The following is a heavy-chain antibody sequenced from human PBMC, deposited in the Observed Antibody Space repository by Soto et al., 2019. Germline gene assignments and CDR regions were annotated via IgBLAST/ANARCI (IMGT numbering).Heavy chain of an antibody. CDR1: GYTFTSYG. D-gene: IGHD2-15*01. CDR2: INAGNGNT. Sequence: GASVKVSCKASGYTFTSYGISWVRQAPGQGLEWMGWINAGNGNTKYSQKFQGRVTITRDTSASTAYMELSSLRSEDTAVYYCARDRGLAVTRKVARYGMDVWGQGTTVTVYS. CDR3: ARDRGLAVTRKVARYGMDV. V-gene: IGHV1-3*01. J-gene: IGHJ6*02.